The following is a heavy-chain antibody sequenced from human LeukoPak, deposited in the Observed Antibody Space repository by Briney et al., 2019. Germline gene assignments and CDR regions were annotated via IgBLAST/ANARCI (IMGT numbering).Heavy chain of an antibody. D-gene: IGHD3-22*01. J-gene: IGHJ4*02. CDR2: NTGSGFSS. CDR3: ARLLNYYDNTGYPDY. CDR1: GFTFSNYA. Sequence: GGSLRLSCTASGFTFSNYAMIWFRQAPGKGLEWVSLNTGSGFSSYYADSVKGRFTTSRDNSKNTLYLLMNSLRAEDTAVYYCARLLNYYDNTGYPDYWGQGTLVTVSS. V-gene: IGHV3-23*01.